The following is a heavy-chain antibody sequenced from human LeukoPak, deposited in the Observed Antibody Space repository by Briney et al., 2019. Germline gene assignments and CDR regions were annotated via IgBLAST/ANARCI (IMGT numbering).Heavy chain of an antibody. CDR1: GFTFSDYY. J-gene: IGHJ4*02. Sequence: TGGSLRLSCAASGFTFSDYYMSWIRQAPGKGLEWLSYISSSGRTIYYADSVKGRFTISRDNAKSSLYLQMNSLRVEDTAVYYCARHYYHGSGHGGYWGQGTLVTVSS. CDR3: ARHYYHGSGHGGY. D-gene: IGHD3-22*01. CDR2: ISSSGRTI. V-gene: IGHV3-11*01.